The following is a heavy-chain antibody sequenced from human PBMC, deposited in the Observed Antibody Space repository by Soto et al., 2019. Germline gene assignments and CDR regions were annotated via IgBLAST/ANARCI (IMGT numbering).Heavy chain of an antibody. CDR2: IYYSGST. V-gene: IGHV4-61*01. CDR1: GASVSSPTYY. CDR3: AKTRDNNITCHYALDV. Sequence: SETLSLTCTVSGASVSSPTYYWNWIRQPPGKPLEWIGYIYYSGSTNYNPSLKGRVTISLDTSNDQFSLKLSSVTAADTAVYYCAKTRDNNITCHYALDVCGPGPTVTVCS. D-gene: IGHD3-16*01. J-gene: IGHJ6*02.